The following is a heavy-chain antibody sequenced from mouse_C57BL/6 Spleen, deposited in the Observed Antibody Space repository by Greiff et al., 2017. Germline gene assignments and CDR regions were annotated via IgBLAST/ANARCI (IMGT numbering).Heavy chain of an antibody. CDR2: ISSGSSNI. CDR1: GFTFSDYG. J-gene: IGHJ1*03. V-gene: IGHV5-17*01. CDR3: ARRGDGSSYRYFDV. Sequence: EVHLVESGGGLVKPGGSLKLSCAASGFTFSDYGMHWVRQAPEKGLEWVASISSGSSNIYYADPVKGRFTISRDNAKNTLFLQMTSLRSEDTARNYCARRGDGSSYRYFDVWGTGTTVTVSS. D-gene: IGHD1-1*01.